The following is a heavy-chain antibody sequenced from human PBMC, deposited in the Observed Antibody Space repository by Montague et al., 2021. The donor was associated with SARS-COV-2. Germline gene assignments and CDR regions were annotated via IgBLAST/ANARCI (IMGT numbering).Heavy chain of an antibody. CDR1: GGSMNSYY. D-gene: IGHD1-7*01. Sequence: SETLSLTCTVSGGSMNSYYWSWIRQAPGKGLEWIGWIYYSGSSYSHPSLNSRLAISADTSRSEFYLKLTSVTAADTAVYFCARHGAFKNYEVFHYWGQGTLVTVSS. CDR2: IYYSGSS. J-gene: IGHJ4*02. CDR3: ARHGAFKNYEVFHY. V-gene: IGHV4-59*08.